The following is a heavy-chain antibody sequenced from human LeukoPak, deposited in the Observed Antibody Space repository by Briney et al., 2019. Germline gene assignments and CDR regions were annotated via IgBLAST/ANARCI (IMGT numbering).Heavy chain of an antibody. J-gene: IGHJ4*02. V-gene: IGHV3-30*04. D-gene: IGHD1-26*01. Sequence: GGSLRLSCAASGFTFSSYAMHWVRQAPGKGLEWVAIISYDGSNKYYADSVKGRFTISRDNSKNTLYLQMNSLRAEDTAVYYCAGEGGLGGAPKYFYDCWGQRTLATVSP. CDR1: GFTFSSYA. CDR3: AGEGGLGGAPKYFYDC. CDR2: ISYDGSNK.